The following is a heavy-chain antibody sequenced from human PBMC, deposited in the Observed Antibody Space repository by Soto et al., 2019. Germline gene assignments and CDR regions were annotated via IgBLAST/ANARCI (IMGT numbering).Heavy chain of an antibody. D-gene: IGHD6-19*01. CDR2: ISDGGVTT. V-gene: IGHV3-23*01. Sequence: EVQLLESGGGLVQPGGSLRLSCAASGFTFSSYDMSWVRHAPGKGLEWVSTISDGGVTTYYTNSVKGRFTTSRDNSKNTLYLQMNSLRAEDTALYYCAKVVSSGWYYFDYWGQGTLVPVSS. J-gene: IGHJ4*02. CDR1: GFTFSSYD. CDR3: AKVVSSGWYYFDY.